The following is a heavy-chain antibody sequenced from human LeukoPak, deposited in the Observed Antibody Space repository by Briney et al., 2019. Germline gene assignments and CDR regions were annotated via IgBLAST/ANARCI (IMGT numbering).Heavy chain of an antibody. Sequence: GRSLRLSCAASGFTFDDYAMHWVRQAPGEGLEWVSGISWNSGSIGYADSVKGRFTISRDNAKNSLYLQMNSLRAEDTAVYYCARQDYYYYYMDVWGKGTTVTVSS. CDR2: ISWNSGSI. V-gene: IGHV3-9*01. J-gene: IGHJ6*03. CDR3: ARQDYYYYYMDV. CDR1: GFTFDDYA.